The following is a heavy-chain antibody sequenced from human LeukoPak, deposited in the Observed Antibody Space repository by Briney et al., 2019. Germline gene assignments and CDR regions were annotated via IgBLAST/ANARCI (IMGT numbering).Heavy chain of an antibody. J-gene: IGHJ6*03. D-gene: IGHD3-16*01. CDR3: AREGAGYFYYYYYMDV. CDR1: GFTFSSCA. V-gene: IGHV3-64*01. Sequence: PGGSLRLSCAASGFTFSSCAMHWIRQAPGKGLEYVSAISSNGGSTYYANSVKGRFTISRDNSKNTLYLQMGSLRAEDMAVYYCAREGAGYFYYYYYMDVWGKGTTVTISS. CDR2: ISSNGGST.